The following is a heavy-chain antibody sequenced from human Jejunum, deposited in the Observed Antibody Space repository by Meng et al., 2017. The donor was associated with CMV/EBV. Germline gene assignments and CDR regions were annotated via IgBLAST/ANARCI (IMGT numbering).Heavy chain of an antibody. CDR3: ARIGVATTFDY. CDR2: VYSTGTT. Sequence: QVHLQETGPGLVKPSETLSLTCTVSGDSIRDYFWTWIRQPAGKGLEWIARVYSTGTTDYNPSLKSRVTMSVDVSKNQFSLKLNSVTAADTAVYYCARIGVATTFDYWGQGTLVTVSS. CDR1: GDSIRDYF. V-gene: IGHV4-4*07. D-gene: IGHD5-12*01. J-gene: IGHJ4*02.